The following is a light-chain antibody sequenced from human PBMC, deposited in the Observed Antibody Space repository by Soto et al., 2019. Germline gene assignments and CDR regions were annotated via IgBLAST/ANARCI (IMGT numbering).Light chain of an antibody. CDR2: GVS. J-gene: IGKJ1*01. CDR1: QGISSGY. CDR3: QQYASSPPT. Sequence: EIVLTQSPGTLSLSPGERATLSCRASQGISSGYLAWYQHKPGQTPRLLIYGVSTRATGIPDTFSGSGSGTDFTLTISRLEPEDIAVYYCQQYASSPPTFGQGTKVDI. V-gene: IGKV3-20*01.